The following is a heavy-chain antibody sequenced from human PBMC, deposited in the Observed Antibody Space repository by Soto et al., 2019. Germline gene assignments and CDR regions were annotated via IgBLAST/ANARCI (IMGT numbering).Heavy chain of an antibody. J-gene: IGHJ4*02. V-gene: IGHV3-21*04. Sequence: PGGSLRLSCAASGFAFSSYTMNWVRQAPGKGLAWVSSISSGSTYGYYADSVKGRFTISRDNAKNSLYLQMNSLRAEDTALYYCAKSGSLYDSSGYYYDYWGQGTLVTVSS. CDR3: AKSGSLYDSSGYYYDY. CDR2: ISSGSTYG. CDR1: GFAFSSYT. D-gene: IGHD3-22*01.